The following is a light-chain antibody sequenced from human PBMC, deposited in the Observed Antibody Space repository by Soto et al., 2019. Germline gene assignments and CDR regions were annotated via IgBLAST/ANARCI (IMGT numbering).Light chain of an antibody. J-gene: IGKJ4*02. CDR2: GAS. Sequence: EIVMTQSPATLSVSPGERATLPCRASQSVSSNLAWYQQNPAQAPRLLNYGASTRATGIPARFSGSGSGTEFTLTISSLQSEDFAVYYCQQYNNWPPLTFGGGTKVEIK. V-gene: IGKV3-15*01. CDR3: QQYNNWPPLT. CDR1: QSVSSN.